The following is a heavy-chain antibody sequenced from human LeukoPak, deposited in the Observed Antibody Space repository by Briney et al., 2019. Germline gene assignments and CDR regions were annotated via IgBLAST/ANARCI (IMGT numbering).Heavy chain of an antibody. CDR3: ARKLQVVPAADFDY. D-gene: IGHD2-2*01. CDR2: INHSGST. V-gene: IGHV4-34*01. CDR1: GGSFSGYY. J-gene: IGHJ4*02. Sequence: SETLSLTCAVYGGSFSGYYWSWIRQPPGKGLEWIGEINHSGSTNYNPSLKSRVTISVGTSKDQFSLKLSSVTAADTAVYYCARKLQVVPAADFDYWGQGTLVTVSS.